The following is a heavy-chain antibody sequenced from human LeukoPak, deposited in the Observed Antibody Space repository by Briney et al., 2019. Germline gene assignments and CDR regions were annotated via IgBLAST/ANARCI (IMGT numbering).Heavy chain of an antibody. CDR1: GFTLSSYW. CDR2: IKGDGGRA. D-gene: IGHD6-13*01. CDR3: AREADISAAATGAFDI. V-gene: IGHV3-74*01. Sequence: GRSLRPSCAASGFTLSSYWMNWVRPVPRKGMVWVSQIKGDGGRANYADSVKGRFTISRDNAKNTLYLQMNGLRADDMAVYYCAREADISAAATGAFDIWFQGAMVTVSS. J-gene: IGHJ3*02.